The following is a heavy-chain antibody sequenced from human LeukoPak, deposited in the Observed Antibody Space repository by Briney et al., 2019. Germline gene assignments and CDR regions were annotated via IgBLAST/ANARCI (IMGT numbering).Heavy chain of an antibody. J-gene: IGHJ4*02. V-gene: IGHV4-39*07. Sequence: KPSETLSLTCTISGGSIDTYNYYWGWIRQPPGKGLEWIGSIYFDGSTYYNPSLKSRVTISVDTSKNQFSLKLSSVTAADTAVYYCARGGQWLVRAMNDYWGQGTLVTVSS. CDR2: IYFDGST. CDR1: GGSIDTYNYY. D-gene: IGHD6-19*01. CDR3: ARGGQWLVRAMNDY.